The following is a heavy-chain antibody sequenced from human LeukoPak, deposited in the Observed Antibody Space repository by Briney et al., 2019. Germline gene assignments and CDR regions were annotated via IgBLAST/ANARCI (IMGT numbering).Heavy chain of an antibody. Sequence: LETLSLTSTLSVGSISSYYWTWIREPPGKGLGWIGYISYSVSTNYNPSLKSRVTISVDMSKNQFSLKLSSVTAADTAVYSCARHYYSSGSYYSRSYYYGMDVWGQGTSVTVSS. D-gene: IGHD3-10*01. CDR1: VGSISSYY. V-gene: IGHV4-59*08. CDR2: ISYSVST. CDR3: ARHYYSSGSYYSRSYYYGMDV. J-gene: IGHJ6*02.